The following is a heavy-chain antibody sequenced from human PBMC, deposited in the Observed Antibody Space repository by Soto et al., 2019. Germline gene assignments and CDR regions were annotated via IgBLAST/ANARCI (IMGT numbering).Heavy chain of an antibody. V-gene: IGHV1-69*13. J-gene: IGHJ6*02. Sequence: GASVKVSCKASGGTFSSYAISWVRQAPGQGLEWTGGIIPIFGTANYAQKFQGRVTITADESTSTAYMELSSLRSEDTAVYYCARSRGAVRGLVYYGMDVWGQGTTVTVSS. CDR3: ARSRGAVRGLVYYGMDV. CDR2: IIPIFGTA. D-gene: IGHD5-12*01. CDR1: GGTFSSYA.